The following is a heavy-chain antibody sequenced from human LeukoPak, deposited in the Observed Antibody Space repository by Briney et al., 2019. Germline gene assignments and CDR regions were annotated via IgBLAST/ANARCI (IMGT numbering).Heavy chain of an antibody. CDR3: ASQAKNIVVVPAAPLNYYMDV. CDR1: GGTFSSYA. D-gene: IGHD2-2*01. V-gene: IGHV1-69*05. J-gene: IGHJ6*03. CDR2: IIPIFGTA. Sequence: SVKVSCKASGGTFSSYAISWVRQAPGQGLEWMGGIIPIFGTANYAQKLQGRVTITTDESTSTAYMELSSLRSEDTAVYYCASQAKNIVVVPAAPLNYYMDVWGKGTTVTVSS.